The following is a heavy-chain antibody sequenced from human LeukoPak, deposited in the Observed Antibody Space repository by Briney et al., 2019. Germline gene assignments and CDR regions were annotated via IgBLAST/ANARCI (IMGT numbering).Heavy chain of an antibody. Sequence: PSETLSLTCTVSGYSISSGYYWGWIRQPPGKGLEWIGSIYHSGSTYYNPSLKSRVTISVDTSKNQFSLKLSSVTAADTAVYYCARGAGYYDYYYYGMDVWGQGTTVTASS. J-gene: IGHJ6*02. D-gene: IGHD3-22*01. CDR2: IYHSGST. CDR1: GYSISSGYY. CDR3: ARGAGYYDYYYYGMDV. V-gene: IGHV4-38-2*02.